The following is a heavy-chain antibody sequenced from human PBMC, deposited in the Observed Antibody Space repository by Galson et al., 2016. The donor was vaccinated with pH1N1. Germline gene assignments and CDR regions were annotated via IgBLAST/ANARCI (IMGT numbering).Heavy chain of an antibody. CDR1: GYTFTTYG. CDR3: ARWRYSTSWSDFDY. J-gene: IGHJ4*02. D-gene: IGHD6-13*01. CDR2: ISPNNGNT. V-gene: IGHV1-18*01. Sequence: SVKVSCKASGYTFTTYGVTWVRQAPGQGLEWMGWISPNNGNTNYAQKFQGRVTMTTDTSTSTAYMELRSLRSDDTAVYYCARWRYSTSWSDFDYWGQGTLVTVSS.